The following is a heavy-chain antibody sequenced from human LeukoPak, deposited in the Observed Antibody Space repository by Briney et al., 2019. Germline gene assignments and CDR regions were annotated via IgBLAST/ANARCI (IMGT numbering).Heavy chain of an antibody. CDR3: ARRVVRGWFDP. Sequence: SETLSLTCTVSGGSISSYYWSWIRQPPGKGLEWIGEINHSGSTNYNPSLKSRVTISVDTSKNQFSLKLSSVTAADTAVYYCARRVVRGWFDPWGQGTLVTVSS. CDR1: GGSISSYY. J-gene: IGHJ5*02. CDR2: INHSGST. V-gene: IGHV4-34*01.